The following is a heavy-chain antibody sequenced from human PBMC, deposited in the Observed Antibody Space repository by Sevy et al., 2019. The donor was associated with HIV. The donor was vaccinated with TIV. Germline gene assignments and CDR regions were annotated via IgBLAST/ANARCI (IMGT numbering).Heavy chain of an antibody. Sequence: GGSLRLSCAASGFTFSRYALNWVRQAPGKGLEWVAVISYDGSNKYSADSVKGRFTISRDNSKNTLNLQMSSLRGEDTAVYYCASITQGGTIFSGMDVWGQGTTVTVSS. CDR2: ISYDGSNK. CDR3: ASITQGGTIFSGMDV. D-gene: IGHD3-9*01. CDR1: GFTFSRYA. J-gene: IGHJ6*02. V-gene: IGHV3-30*04.